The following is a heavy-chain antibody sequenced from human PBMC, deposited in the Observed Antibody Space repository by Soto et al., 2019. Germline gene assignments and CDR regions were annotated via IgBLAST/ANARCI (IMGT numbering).Heavy chain of an antibody. Sequence: SETLSLTCAVSGGSISSGGYSWSWIRQPPGKGLEWIGYIYHSGSTYYNPSLKSRVTISVDRSKNQFSLKLSSVTAADTAVYYCARGTYDSSGYYYSHLAYWGQGTLVTVSS. CDR1: GGSISSGGYS. J-gene: IGHJ4*02. CDR3: ARGTYDSSGYYYSHLAY. D-gene: IGHD3-22*01. CDR2: IYHSGST. V-gene: IGHV4-30-2*01.